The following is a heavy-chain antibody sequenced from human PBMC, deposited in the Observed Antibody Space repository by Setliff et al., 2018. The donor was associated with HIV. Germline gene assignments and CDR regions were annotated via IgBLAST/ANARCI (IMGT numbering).Heavy chain of an antibody. J-gene: IGHJ3*02. Sequence: PSETLSLTCTVSGDFFSSDYYWGWIRQPPGKGLEWIASINYSGNTYHNPSLKTRVTISVDTSKSQFSLKLNSVTAADTGVYYCARLFQWMSYSFDIWGQGTVVTVSS. CDR2: INYSGNT. CDR1: GDFFSSDYY. CDR3: ARLFQWMSYSFDI. D-gene: IGHD5-12*01. V-gene: IGHV4-38-2*02.